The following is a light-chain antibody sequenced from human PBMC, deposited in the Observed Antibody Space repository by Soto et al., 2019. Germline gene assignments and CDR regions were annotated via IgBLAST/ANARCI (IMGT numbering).Light chain of an antibody. CDR2: DAS. V-gene: IGKV3-11*01. CDR1: QSVSTY. J-gene: IGKJ1*01. CDR3: PQRNNWPWT. Sequence: DNVLTQSPDTLSLSPGERATLSCRASQSVSTYLAWYQQKPGQAPRLLIYDASDRATGIPARFSGSGSGTDFTLTISSLEPEDFAVYYCPQRNNWPWTFGQGTKVEIK.